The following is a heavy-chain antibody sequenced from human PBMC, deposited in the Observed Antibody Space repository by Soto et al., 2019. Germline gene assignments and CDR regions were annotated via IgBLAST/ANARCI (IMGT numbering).Heavy chain of an antibody. D-gene: IGHD3-22*01. J-gene: IGHJ4*02. CDR2: ISSSSTTI. CDR3: ARSPYYYDSSNYYGY. Sequence: GGSLRLSCAASGFTFSSYGMNWVRQAPGKGLEWVSYISSSSTTIYYADSVKGRFTIFRDNAKNSLYLQLNNLRDEDTAVYYCARSPYYYDSSNYYGYWGQGTLVTVSS. V-gene: IGHV3-48*02. CDR1: GFTFSSYG.